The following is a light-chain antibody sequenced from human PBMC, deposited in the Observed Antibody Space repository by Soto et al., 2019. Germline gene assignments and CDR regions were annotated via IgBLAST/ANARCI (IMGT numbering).Light chain of an antibody. CDR1: QSVSTS. Sequence: ILFSQSPVTPALFPGGSGVLSCRASQSVSTSLAWYQHKPGQAPRLFIYDASKRAPGIPARFTGSGSGTDFTLTISSLEPEDIAVYYCQVRDVWPSFGQGTKV. CDR2: DAS. CDR3: QVRDVWPS. J-gene: IGKJ1*01. V-gene: IGKV3-11*01.